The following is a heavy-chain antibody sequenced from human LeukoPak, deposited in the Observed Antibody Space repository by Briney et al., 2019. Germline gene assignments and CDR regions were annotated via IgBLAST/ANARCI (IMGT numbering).Heavy chain of an antibody. D-gene: IGHD1-26*01. CDR2: NSGST. V-gene: IGHV4-61*05. J-gene: IGHJ3*02. CDR3: ARGRGYGGNYLRAFDI. CDR1: GGSIRSRSYY. Sequence: SETLSPTCSVSGGSIRSRSYYWGWIRQPPGKGLEWIGYNSGSTKYNPSLKSRVTISVDTSKNQLSLKLSSVTAADTAVYYCARGRGYGGNYLRAFDIWGQGTMVSVSS.